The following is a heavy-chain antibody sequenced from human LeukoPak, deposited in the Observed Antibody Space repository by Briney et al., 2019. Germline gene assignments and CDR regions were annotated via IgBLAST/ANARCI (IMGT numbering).Heavy chain of an antibody. J-gene: IGHJ4*02. CDR1: GYTFTSYA. CDR2: INAGNGKT. Sequence: ASVKVSCKASGYTFTSYAMHWVRQAPGQRLEWMGWINAGNGKTKYSQKFQGRVTITRDTSASTAYMELSSLRSEDTAVYYCARDDVGNYSPTDYWGQGTLVTVSS. D-gene: IGHD1-26*01. CDR3: ARDDVGNYSPTDY. V-gene: IGHV1-3*01.